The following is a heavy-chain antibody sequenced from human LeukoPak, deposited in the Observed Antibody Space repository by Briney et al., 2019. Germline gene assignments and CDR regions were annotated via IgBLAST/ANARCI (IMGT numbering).Heavy chain of an antibody. V-gene: IGHV4-30-2*01. J-gene: IGHJ6*03. CDR3: ALGADGYNSWDYYYYMDV. Sequence: PSQTLSLTCTVSGGSISSGGYYWSWIRQPPGKGLEWIGYIYHSGSTYYNPSLKSRVTISVDRSKNQFSLKLSSVTAADTAVYYCALGADGYNSWDYYYYMDVWGKGTTVTVSS. CDR2: IYHSGST. CDR1: GGSISSGGYY. D-gene: IGHD5-24*01.